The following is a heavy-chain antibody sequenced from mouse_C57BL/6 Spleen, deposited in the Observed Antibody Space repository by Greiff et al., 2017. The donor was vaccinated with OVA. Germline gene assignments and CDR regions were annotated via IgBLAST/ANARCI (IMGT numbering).Heavy chain of an antibody. CDR1: GYTFTSYW. CDR3: AREGSTMVTPFAY. D-gene: IGHD2-2*01. Sequence: VQLQQPGAELVRSGSSVKLSCKASGYTFTSYWMHWVKQRPIQGLEWIGNIDPSDSETHYNQKFKDKATLTVDKSSSTAYMQLSSLTSEDSAVYYCAREGSTMVTPFAYWGQGTLVTVSA. V-gene: IGHV1-52*01. J-gene: IGHJ3*01. CDR2: IDPSDSET.